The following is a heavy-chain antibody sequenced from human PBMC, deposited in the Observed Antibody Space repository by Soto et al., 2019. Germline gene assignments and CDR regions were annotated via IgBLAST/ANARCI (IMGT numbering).Heavy chain of an antibody. D-gene: IGHD6-19*01. V-gene: IGHV3-48*01. J-gene: IGHJ4*02. CDR2: ISSSSSII. Sequence: GGSLRLSCVASGFTFSSYSMNWVRQAPGKGLEWVSYISSSSSIIYYADSVKGRFTISRDNAKNSLYLQMDSLRAEDTALYYCAKDKAVSPYNFDYWGQGTLVTVSS. CDR1: GFTFSSYS. CDR3: AKDKAVSPYNFDY.